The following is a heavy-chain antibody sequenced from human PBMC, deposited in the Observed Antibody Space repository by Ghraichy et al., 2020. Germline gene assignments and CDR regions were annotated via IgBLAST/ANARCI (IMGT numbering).Heavy chain of an antibody. CDR3: ARVMVRGITISLYHAMDV. CDR2: IYYSGST. J-gene: IGHJ6*02. D-gene: IGHD3-10*01. CDR1: GGSINSGGYS. Sequence: SQTLSLTCAVSGGSINSGGYSWSWIRQPPGKGLEWLGYIYYSGSTYLNPSLKSRVTISVDTSKSQFPLKLSSVTAADTAVYYCARVMVRGITISLYHAMDVWGQGTTVTVSS. V-gene: IGHV4-30-4*07.